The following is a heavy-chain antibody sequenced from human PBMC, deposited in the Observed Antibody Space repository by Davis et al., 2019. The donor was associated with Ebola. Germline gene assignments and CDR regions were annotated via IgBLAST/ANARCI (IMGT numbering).Heavy chain of an antibody. J-gene: IGHJ4*02. CDR2: IYYSGST. CDR3: ARDGGYYYDSSGYYGLHHGSDY. CDR1: GGSFSGYY. Sequence: MPSETLSLTCAVYGGSFSGYYWGWIRQPPGKGLEWIGSIYYSGSTYYNPSLKSRVTISVDTSKNQFSLKLSSVTAADTAVYYCARDGGYYYDSSGYYGLHHGSDYWGQGTLVTVSS. D-gene: IGHD3-22*01. V-gene: IGHV4-34*01.